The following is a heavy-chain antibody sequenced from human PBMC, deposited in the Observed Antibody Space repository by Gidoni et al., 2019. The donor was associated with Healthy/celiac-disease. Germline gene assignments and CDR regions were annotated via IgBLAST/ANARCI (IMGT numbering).Heavy chain of an antibody. CDR3: ATTTLFGVVTLPPPYYYYGMDV. Sequence: QVQLVQSGAEVKKPGASVKVSCKVSGYTLTELSMHWVRQAPGKGLEWMGGFDPEDGETIYAQKFQGRVTMTEDTSTDTAYMELSSLRSEDTAVYYCATTTLFGVVTLPPPYYYYGMDVWGQGTTVTVSS. J-gene: IGHJ6*02. D-gene: IGHD3-3*01. CDR1: GYTLTELS. CDR2: FDPEDGET. V-gene: IGHV1-24*01.